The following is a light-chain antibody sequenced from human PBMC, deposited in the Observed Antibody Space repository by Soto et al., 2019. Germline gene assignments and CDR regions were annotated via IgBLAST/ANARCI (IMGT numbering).Light chain of an antibody. Sequence: QSALTQPPSASGTPGRRVTISCSGTSSNIGSDYVYWYQQFPGTAPKLLIYRNNQRPSGVPDRFSGSKSGTSASLAISGLRSEDEADYYCAAWDDSLSGYVFGTGTKVTVL. CDR1: SSNIGSDY. CDR2: RNN. CDR3: AAWDDSLSGYV. V-gene: IGLV1-47*01. J-gene: IGLJ1*01.